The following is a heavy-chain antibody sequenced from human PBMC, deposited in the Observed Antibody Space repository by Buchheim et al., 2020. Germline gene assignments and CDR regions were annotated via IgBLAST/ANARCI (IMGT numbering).Heavy chain of an antibody. CDR1: GFIFSSYH. CDR3: VRDSAFRSCDY. CDR2: INPSCDSV. D-gene: IGHD3-16*01. J-gene: IGHJ4*02. V-gene: IGHV1-46*04. Sequence: QVQLVQSGAEVKKPGASVKISCKASGFIFSSYHINWVRQAPGQGLEWMGIINPSCDSVIYAQTLQGRVTMTRDTSTSTAYMEVSSLRSEDTAVYYCVRDSAFRSCDYWGQGT.